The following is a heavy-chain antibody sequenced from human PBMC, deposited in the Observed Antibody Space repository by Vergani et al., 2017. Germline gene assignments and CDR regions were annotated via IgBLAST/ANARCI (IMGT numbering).Heavy chain of an antibody. CDR3: ARQPGIVGATDSFDI. CDR2: IYYSGST. CDR1: GGSISSGGYY. D-gene: IGHD1-26*01. J-gene: IGHJ3*02. Sequence: QVQLQESGPGLVKPSETLSLTCTVSGGSISSGGYYWSWIRQHPGKGLEWIGYIYYSGSTYYNPSLKSRVTMSVDTAKNQFSLELSPGTAADTAVYSCARQPGIVGATDSFDIWGQGTMVTVSS. V-gene: IGHV4-31*03.